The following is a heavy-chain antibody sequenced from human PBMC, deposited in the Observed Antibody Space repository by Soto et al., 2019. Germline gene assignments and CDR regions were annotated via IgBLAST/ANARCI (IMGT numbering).Heavy chain of an antibody. CDR2: LNPGNGNT. Sequence: QVQLVQSGAEVKKPGASVKVSCKASGYTFTHFGLHWVRQAPGQSLEWMGWLNPGNGNTKYSQNFQDRVTITRDTSATTAYMELSSLRSEDTAVYYWAREEFGTITWSRNPQHYYYYGMDVWGQGTTVTVSS. V-gene: IGHV1-3*01. D-gene: IGHD2-2*01. CDR1: GYTFTHFG. CDR3: AREEFGTITWSRNPQHYYYYGMDV. J-gene: IGHJ6*02.